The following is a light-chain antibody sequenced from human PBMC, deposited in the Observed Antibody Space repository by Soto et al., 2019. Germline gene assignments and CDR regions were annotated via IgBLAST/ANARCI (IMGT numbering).Light chain of an antibody. CDR3: QQANSFPIT. J-gene: IGKJ5*01. Sequence: EIVMTQSPATLAVSPGERATPSGRASQSVSSNLAWYQQKPGQAPRLLIYGASTRATGIPARFSGSGSGTEFTLTISSLQPEDFATYYCQQANSFPITFGQGTRLEIK. V-gene: IGKV3-15*01. CDR2: GAS. CDR1: QSVSSN.